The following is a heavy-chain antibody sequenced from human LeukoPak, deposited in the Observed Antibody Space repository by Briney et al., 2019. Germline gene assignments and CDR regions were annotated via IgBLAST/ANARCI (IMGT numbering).Heavy chain of an antibody. CDR2: ISAYNGNT. CDR3: ARDYAAASNDY. Sequence: ASVKVPCKASGYTFTSYGIIWVRQAPGQGLEWMGWISAYNGNTNYAQKLQGRVTMTTDTSTSTAYMELRSLRSDDTAVYYCARDYAAASNDYWGQGTLVTVSS. V-gene: IGHV1-18*01. CDR1: GYTFTSYG. D-gene: IGHD2-15*01. J-gene: IGHJ4*02.